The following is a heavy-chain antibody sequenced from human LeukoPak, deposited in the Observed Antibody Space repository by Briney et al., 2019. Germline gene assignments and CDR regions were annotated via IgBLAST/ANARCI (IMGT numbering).Heavy chain of an antibody. J-gene: IGHJ5*02. Sequence: GGSLRLSCAASGFTFRSYAMSWVRQAPGKGLEWVSTTSDSGGSTYYADSVKGRFTISRDNFKNTLYLQMNSLRADDTAVYYCATHSDFGLGSYRWFDPWGQGTLVIVSS. V-gene: IGHV3-23*01. CDR1: GFTFRSYA. CDR3: ATHSDFGLGSYRWFDP. D-gene: IGHD3-16*02. CDR2: TSDSGGST.